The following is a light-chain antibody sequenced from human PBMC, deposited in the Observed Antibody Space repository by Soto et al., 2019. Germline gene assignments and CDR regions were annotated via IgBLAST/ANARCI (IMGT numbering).Light chain of an antibody. V-gene: IGLV1-44*01. CDR1: SSNVGSNA. CDR3: ATWDDSLNGYV. J-gene: IGLJ1*01. Sequence: QSVLTQPPSASESPGQRVTISCSGSSSNVGSNAVNWYQQLPGTAPTLLIYSNNERLSGVPARFSGSKSGTSASLAISALQSEDEADYYCATWDDSLNGYVFGTGTKVTVL. CDR2: SNN.